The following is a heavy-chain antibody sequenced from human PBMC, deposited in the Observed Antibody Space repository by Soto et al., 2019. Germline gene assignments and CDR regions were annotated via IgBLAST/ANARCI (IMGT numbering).Heavy chain of an antibody. CDR2: IGTAGDT. V-gene: IGHV3-13*01. CDR3: ARDRVSGGSGSYYSPYYYYYGMDV. Sequence: ESGGGLVQPGGSLRLSCAASGFTFSSYDMHWVRQATGKGLEWVSAIGTAGDTYYPGSVKGRFTISRENAKNSLYLQMNSLRAGDTAVYYCARDRVSGGSGSYYSPYYYYYGMDVWGQGTTVTVSS. CDR1: GFTFSSYD. J-gene: IGHJ6*02. D-gene: IGHD3-10*01.